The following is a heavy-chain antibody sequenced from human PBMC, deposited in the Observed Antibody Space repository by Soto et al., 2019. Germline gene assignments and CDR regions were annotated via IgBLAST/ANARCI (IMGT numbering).Heavy chain of an antibody. J-gene: IGHJ4*02. D-gene: IGHD4-17*01. V-gene: IGHV4-30-4*01. Sequence: QVQLQESGPGLVKPSQTLSLTCTVSGASIRSSDYYWSWIRQPPGKGLEWIGYIYLSRSSYSNPALKRRVSISEDTSNNHFSLKLSSVTAADTAVYYCARGLYGYYAFDHWGQGALVTVSS. CDR1: GASIRSSDYY. CDR2: IYLSRSS. CDR3: ARGLYGYYAFDH.